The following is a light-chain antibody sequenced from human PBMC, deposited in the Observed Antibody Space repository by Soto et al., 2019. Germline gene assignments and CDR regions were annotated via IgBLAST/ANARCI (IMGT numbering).Light chain of an antibody. CDR3: QQTLSFPPT. CDR1: QAIDSW. CDR2: TGS. V-gene: IGKV1-12*01. Sequence: DIQMTQSPSSVSASVGDRVTITCRASQAIDSWLAWYQQKPGEAPKLLIFTGSLLHSGVPPRFSGSGSGTDFTLTISSLQPEDFATYYCQQTLSFPPTLGLGTKFDIK. J-gene: IGKJ1*01.